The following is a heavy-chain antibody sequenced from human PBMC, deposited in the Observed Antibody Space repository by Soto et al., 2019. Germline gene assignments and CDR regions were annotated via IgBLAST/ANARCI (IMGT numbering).Heavy chain of an antibody. CDR1: GFTFSSYA. J-gene: IGHJ4*02. Sequence: GWSLRLSCAASGFTFSSYAMHWVRQAPGKGLEWVAVISYDGSNKYYADSVKGRFTISRDNSKNTLYLQMNSLRAEDTAVYYCAREAPDPYIVVVPARSGYFDDWGQGTLVTVSS. CDR2: ISYDGSNK. CDR3: AREAPDPYIVVVPARSGYFDD. D-gene: IGHD2-2*01. V-gene: IGHV3-30-3*01.